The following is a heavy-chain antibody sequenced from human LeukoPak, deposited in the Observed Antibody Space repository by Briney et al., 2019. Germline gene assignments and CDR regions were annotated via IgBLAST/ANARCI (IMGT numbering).Heavy chain of an antibody. CDR1: GGSISSYY. V-gene: IGHV4-59*01. Sequence: SETLSLTCTVSGGSISSYYWSWIRQPPGKGLEWIGYIHYSGSTNYNPSLKSRVTISVDTSKNQFSLKLSSVTAADTAVYYCAGEARGIAAAGTGYWGQGTLVTVSS. D-gene: IGHD6-13*01. CDR2: IHYSGST. CDR3: AGEARGIAAAGTGY. J-gene: IGHJ4*02.